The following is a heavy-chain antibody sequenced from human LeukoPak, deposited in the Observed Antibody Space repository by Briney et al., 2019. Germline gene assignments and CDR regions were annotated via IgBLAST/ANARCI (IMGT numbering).Heavy chain of an antibody. CDR2: VYDDGRS. Sequence: SETLSLTCTVSGGSSSIYFWSWIRQLPETGLEWLGYVYDDGRSNYNPSLKSRVTMSIDMSKNQFSLRLTSVTTADTAVYYCARGPGYDSRGYFPWGQGTLVTVSS. CDR3: ARGPGYDSRGYFP. D-gene: IGHD3-22*01. J-gene: IGHJ5*02. V-gene: IGHV4-59*01. CDR1: GGSSSIYF.